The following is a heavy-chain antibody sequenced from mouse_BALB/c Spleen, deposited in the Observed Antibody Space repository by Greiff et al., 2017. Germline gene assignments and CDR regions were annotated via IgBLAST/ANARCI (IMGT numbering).Heavy chain of an antibody. CDR1: GFSLTSYG. CDR2: IWAGGST. Sequence: QVQLKQSGPGLVAPSQSLSIPCTVSGFSLTSYGVHWVRQPPGKGLEWLGVIWAGGSTNYNSALMSRLSISKDNSKSQVFLKMNSLQTDDTAMYYCARDQRYARFAYWGQGTLVTVSA. V-gene: IGHV2-9*02. D-gene: IGHD2-14*01. CDR3: ARDQRYARFAY. J-gene: IGHJ3*01.